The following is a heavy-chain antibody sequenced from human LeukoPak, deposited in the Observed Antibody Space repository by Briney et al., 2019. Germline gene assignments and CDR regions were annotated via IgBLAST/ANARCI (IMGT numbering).Heavy chain of an antibody. CDR1: GFTFSSYE. J-gene: IGHJ4*02. V-gene: IGHV3-48*03. D-gene: IGHD1-26*01. CDR3: AREWHGRWEPAPYDY. Sequence: PGGSLRLSCAASGFTFSSYEMNWVRQAPGKGLEWVSYISSSGSTIYYADSVKGRFTISRDNAKNSLYLQMNSLRAEDTAVYYCAREWHGRWEPAPYDYWGQGTLVTVSS. CDR2: ISSSGSTI.